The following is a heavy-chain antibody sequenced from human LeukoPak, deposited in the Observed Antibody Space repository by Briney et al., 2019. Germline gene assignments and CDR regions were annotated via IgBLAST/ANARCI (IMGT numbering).Heavy chain of an antibody. V-gene: IGHV3-11*06. CDR3: ARAPHYSNYGPYYYGMDV. CDR1: GFTFSDYY. CDR2: ISISSSYT. J-gene: IGHJ6*02. D-gene: IGHD4-11*01. Sequence: KPGGSLRLSCAASGFTFSDYYMSWIRQAPGKGLEWVSYISISSSYTNYADSVKGRFTISRDNAKNSLYLQMNSLRAEDTAVFYCARAPHYSNYGPYYYGMDVWGQGTTVTVSS.